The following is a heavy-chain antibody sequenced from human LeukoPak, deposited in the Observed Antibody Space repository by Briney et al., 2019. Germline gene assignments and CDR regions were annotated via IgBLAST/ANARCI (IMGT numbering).Heavy chain of an antibody. J-gene: IGHJ5*01. V-gene: IGHV1-3*01. CDR2: IHPGNGDT. CDR1: NYPFTSYA. CDR3: SREGFNSPFVS. Sequence: ASVKISCKASNYPFTSYAVHWVRRAPGQSLEWMGWIHPGNGDTKVSQRFQGRVVFTRDTSAGTAYMEMRALVSKDTAIYFCSREGFNSPFVSWGQGTMGPVSS. D-gene: IGHD2-21*01.